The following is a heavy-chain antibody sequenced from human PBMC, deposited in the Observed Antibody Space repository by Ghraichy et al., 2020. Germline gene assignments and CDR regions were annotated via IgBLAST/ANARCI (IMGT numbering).Heavy chain of an antibody. CDR1: GFTFSSYA. V-gene: IGHV3-30*04. J-gene: IGHJ4*02. CDR3: TSSRMDYYFDY. Sequence: GGSLRLSCAASGFTFSSYAMHWVRQAPGKGLEWVAVISYDGSNKYYADSVKGRFTIYRDNSKNTLYLQMNSLRAEDTAVYYCTSSRMDYYFDYWGQGTLVTGSS. D-gene: IGHD2-2*03. CDR2: ISYDGSNK.